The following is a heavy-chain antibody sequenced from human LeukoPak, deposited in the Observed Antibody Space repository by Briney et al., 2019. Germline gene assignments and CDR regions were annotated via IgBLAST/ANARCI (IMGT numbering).Heavy chain of an antibody. Sequence: GSSVKVSCKASGGTFSSYTISWVRQAPGQGLEWVGRIIPILGIANYAQRFQGRVTITADKSTSTAYMELSSLRSEDTAVYYCARGRYSGYDSARLLGYWGQGTLVTVSS. V-gene: IGHV1-69*02. D-gene: IGHD5-12*01. CDR1: GGTFSSYT. CDR3: ARGRYSGYDSARLLGY. CDR2: IIPILGIA. J-gene: IGHJ4*02.